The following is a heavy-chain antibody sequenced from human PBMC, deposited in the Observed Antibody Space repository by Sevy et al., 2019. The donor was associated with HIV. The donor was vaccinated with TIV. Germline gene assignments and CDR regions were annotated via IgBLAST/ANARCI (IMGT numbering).Heavy chain of an antibody. CDR1: GGTFSSYA. V-gene: IGHV1-69*13. D-gene: IGHD3-10*01. J-gene: IGHJ5*02. CDR3: ASSTFSPISMDPGPNWFDP. CDR2: IIPIFGTA. Sequence: ASVKVSCKASGGTFSSYAISWVRQAPGQGLEWMGRIIPIFGTANYAQKFQGRVTITADESTGTAYMELSSLRSEDTAVYYCASSTFSPISMDPGPNWFDPWGQGTLVTVSS.